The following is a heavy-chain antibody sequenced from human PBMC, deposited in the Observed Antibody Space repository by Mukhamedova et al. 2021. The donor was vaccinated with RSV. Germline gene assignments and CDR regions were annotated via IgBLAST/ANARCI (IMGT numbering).Heavy chain of an antibody. D-gene: IGHD2-15*01. J-gene: IGHJ4*02. CDR3: ARTPPGHPPKDF. CDR2: IIPTLGTT. V-gene: IGHV1-69*08. Sequence: APGQGLEWMGSIIPTLGTTYFAQRFQDRVAMTADKSTSTAYMELRSLSSADTAVYYCARTPPGHPPKDFWGPGTRVTVPS.